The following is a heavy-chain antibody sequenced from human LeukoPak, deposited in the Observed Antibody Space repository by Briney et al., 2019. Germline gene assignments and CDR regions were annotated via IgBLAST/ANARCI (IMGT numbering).Heavy chain of an antibody. CDR3: TRRAYDILTGYYRDLPFDY. D-gene: IGHD3-9*01. V-gene: IGHV3-48*04. J-gene: IGHJ4*02. CDR2: ISSSGTTI. Sequence: GGSLRLSCAASGFTFSSYAMSWLRQAPGKGLEWVSYISSSGTTIYYADSVKGRFTISRDNAKNSLYLQMNSLRAEDTAVYYCTRRAYDILTGYYRDLPFDYWGQGTLVTVSS. CDR1: GFTFSSYA.